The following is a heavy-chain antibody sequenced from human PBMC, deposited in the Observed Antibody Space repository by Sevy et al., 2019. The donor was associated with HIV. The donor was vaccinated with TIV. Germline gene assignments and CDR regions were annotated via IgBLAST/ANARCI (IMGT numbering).Heavy chain of an antibody. D-gene: IGHD6-13*01. CDR2: IIPIFGTA. J-gene: IGHJ4*02. V-gene: IGHV1-69*13. Sequence: ASVKVSCKASGGTFSSYAISWVRQAPGQGLEWMGMIIPIFGTANYAQKFQGRVTITADESTSTAYMELSSLRSEDTAVYYCASVEYSSSWFSFDYWGQGTLVTVSS. CDR3: ASVEYSSSWFSFDY. CDR1: GGTFSSYA.